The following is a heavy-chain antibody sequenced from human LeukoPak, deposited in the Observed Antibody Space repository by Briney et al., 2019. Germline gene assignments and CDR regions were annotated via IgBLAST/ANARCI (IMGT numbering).Heavy chain of an antibody. CDR3: AREGYTTGNDY. Sequence: SGTLSLTCTVSGGSISSGSYYWSWIRQPAGKGLEWIGRIYTSGSTNYNPSLKSRVTISVDTSMNQFSLKLSSVTAADTAVYYCAREGYTTGNDYWRQGTLVTVSS. CDR1: GGSISSGSYY. V-gene: IGHV4-61*02. D-gene: IGHD2-2*02. J-gene: IGHJ4*02. CDR2: IYTSGST.